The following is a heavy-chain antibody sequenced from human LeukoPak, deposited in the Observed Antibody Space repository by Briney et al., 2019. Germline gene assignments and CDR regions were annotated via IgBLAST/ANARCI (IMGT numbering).Heavy chain of an antibody. CDR3: ARSSGWYAHYYYYYYYMDV. J-gene: IGHJ6*03. Sequence: GASVKVSCKASGYTFTSDDINWARQATGQGLEWMGWMNPNSGNTGYAQKFQGRVTMTRNTSISTAYMELSSLRSEDTAVYYCARSSGWYAHYYYYYYYMDVWGKGTTVTISS. CDR1: GYTFTSDD. D-gene: IGHD6-19*01. V-gene: IGHV1-8*01. CDR2: MNPNSGNT.